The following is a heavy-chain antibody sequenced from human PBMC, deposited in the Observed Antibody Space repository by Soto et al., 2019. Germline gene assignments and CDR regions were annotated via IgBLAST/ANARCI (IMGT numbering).Heavy chain of an antibody. V-gene: IGHV1-69*13. D-gene: IGHD4-17*01. J-gene: IGHJ6*02. CDR3: ARAQSWDYGKIYYYYYGMDV. CDR1: GGTFSSYA. CDR2: IIPIFGTA. Sequence: ASVKVSCKASGGTFSSYAISWVRQAPGQGLEWMGGIIPIFGTANYAQKFQGRVTITADESTSTAYMELSSLRSEDTAVYYCARAQSWDYGKIYYYYYGMDVWGQGTTVTVSS.